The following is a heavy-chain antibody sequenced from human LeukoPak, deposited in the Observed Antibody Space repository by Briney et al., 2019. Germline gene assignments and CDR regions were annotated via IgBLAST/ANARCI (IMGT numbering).Heavy chain of an antibody. CDR3: ARAHSLGPVVTPWLDWFDP. J-gene: IGHJ5*02. CDR1: GGSISSYY. CDR2: IYYSGST. D-gene: IGHD4-23*01. V-gene: IGHV4-59*01. Sequence: SETLSLTCTVSGGSISSYYWSWIRQPPGKGLEWIGYIYYSGSTNYNPSLKSRVTISVDTSKNQFSLKLSSVTAADTAVYYCARAHSLGPVVTPWLDWFDPWGQGTLVTVSS.